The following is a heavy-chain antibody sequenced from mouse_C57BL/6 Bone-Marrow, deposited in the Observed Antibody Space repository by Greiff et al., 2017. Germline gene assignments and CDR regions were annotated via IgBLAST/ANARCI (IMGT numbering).Heavy chain of an antibody. CDR3: TPSERTGAMDY. D-gene: IGHD1-3*01. V-gene: IGHV14-1*01. J-gene: IGHJ4*01. CDR2: IDPEDGDT. Sequence: EVKLMESGAELVRPGASVKLSCTASGFNIKDYYMHWVKQRPEQGLEWIGRIDPEDGDTEYAPKFQGKATMTADTSSNTAYLQLSSLTSEDTAVDYCTPSERTGAMDYWGQGTSVTVSS. CDR1: GFNIKDYY.